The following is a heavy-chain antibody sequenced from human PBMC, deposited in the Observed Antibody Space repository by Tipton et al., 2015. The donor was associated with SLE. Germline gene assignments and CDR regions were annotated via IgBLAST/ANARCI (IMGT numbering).Heavy chain of an antibody. CDR3: ARGVAGYYFYYYMDV. V-gene: IGHV4-38-2*01. Sequence: TLSLTCAVSGYSISSGYYWGWIRQPPGKGLEWIGSIYHTGSTNYNPPLKSRATISVDTPKNQLSLKLTSVTAADSAVYYCARGVAGYYFYYYMDVWGKGTTVTISS. D-gene: IGHD3-10*01. J-gene: IGHJ6*03. CDR1: GYSISSGYY. CDR2: IYHTGST.